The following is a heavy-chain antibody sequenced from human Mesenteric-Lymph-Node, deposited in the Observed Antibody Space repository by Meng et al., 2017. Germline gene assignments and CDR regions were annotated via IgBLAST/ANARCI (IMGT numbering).Heavy chain of an antibody. V-gene: IGHV1-18*01. D-gene: IGHD2-2*01. CDR2: ISTYNGNT. CDR1: GYTFTSYG. Sequence: ASVKVSCKASGYTFTSYGISWVRQAPGQGLEWMGWISTYNGNTNYAQTLQGRVTMTTDTSTKTAYMDLRSLRSDDTAVYYCARGPPYCSSTSCYLDYWGQGTVVTSSS. CDR3: ARGPPYCSSTSCYLDY. J-gene: IGHJ4*02.